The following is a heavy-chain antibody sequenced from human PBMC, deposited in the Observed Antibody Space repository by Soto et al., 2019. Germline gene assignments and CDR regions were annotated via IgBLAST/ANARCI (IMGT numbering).Heavy chain of an antibody. CDR1: GGTFSTYS. J-gene: IGHJ4*02. D-gene: IGHD1-26*01. CDR3: ASSSGNNYGVGTNYYFDY. V-gene: IGHV1-69*06. Sequence: QVQLVQSGAEVKKPGSSVKVSCKTSGGTFSTYSIVWVRQAPGEGLEWMGGIIPIFGTANYAQKFQDRVKIPADKSTNTAFMELSSLKSEDTAMYYCASSSGNNYGVGTNYYFDYWGQGTLVTVSS. CDR2: IIPIFGTA.